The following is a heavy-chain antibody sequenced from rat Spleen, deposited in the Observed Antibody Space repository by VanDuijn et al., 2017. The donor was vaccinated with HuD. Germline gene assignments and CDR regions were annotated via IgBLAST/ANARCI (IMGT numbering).Heavy chain of an antibody. V-gene: IGHV5-22*01. CDR3: ARQSAYDGYTPLFYFDY. J-gene: IGHJ2*01. Sequence: EVRLVESGGDLVQPGRTMKVSCAASGFTFSDYYMAWVRQAPEKGLEWVASVSHEGSSTYYGDSVKGRFTISRDNAKSTLYLQMDSLRSEDTATYYCARQSAYDGYTPLFYFDYWGQGVMVTVSS. CDR1: GFTFSDYY. CDR2: VSHEGSST. D-gene: IGHD1-12*03.